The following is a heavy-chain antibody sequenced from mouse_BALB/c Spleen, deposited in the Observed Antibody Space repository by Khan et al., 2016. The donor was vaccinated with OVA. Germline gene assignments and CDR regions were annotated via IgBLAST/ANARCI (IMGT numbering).Heavy chain of an antibody. CDR1: GFSFSSYS. CDR2: ISSSGSYT. Sequence: EVELVESGGGLVRPGGSLKLSCAASGFSFSSYSMSWVRQTPEKRLEWVATISSSGSYTYYPDSVKGRFTISRDNAKNTLYLQMSSLKSEDTAMYYCPRHRGYYGSSPYFDYWGQGTSLTVSS. CDR3: PRHRGYYGSSPYFDY. J-gene: IGHJ2*02. D-gene: IGHD1-1*01. V-gene: IGHV5-6-4*01.